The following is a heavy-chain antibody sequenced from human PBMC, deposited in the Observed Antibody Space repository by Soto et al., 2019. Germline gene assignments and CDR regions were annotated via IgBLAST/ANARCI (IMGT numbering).Heavy chain of an antibody. CDR3: ARGGGPYYFDY. CDR1: GGSFSGYY. J-gene: IGHJ4*02. Sequence: QVQLQQWGAGLLKPSETLSLTCAVYGGSFSGYYWSWIRQPPGKGLEWIGEINHSGSTNYNPSLKNRVTISVDPSKSQFSLKLSSVTAADTAVYYCARGGGPYYFDYWGQGTLVTVSS. CDR2: INHSGST. D-gene: IGHD3-16*01. V-gene: IGHV4-34*01.